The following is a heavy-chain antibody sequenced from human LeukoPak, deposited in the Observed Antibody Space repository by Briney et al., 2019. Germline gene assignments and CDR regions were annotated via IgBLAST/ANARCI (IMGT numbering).Heavy chain of an antibody. D-gene: IGHD6-13*01. CDR1: GFTFDDYA. V-gene: IGHV3-9*01. CDR2: ISWISGSI. Sequence: GGSLRLSCAASGFTFDDYAMHWVRQAPGKGLEWVSGISWISGSIGYADSVKGRFTISRDNAKNSLYLQMNSLRAEDTALYYCAKVAAADFDYWGQGTLVTVSS. CDR3: AKVAAADFDY. J-gene: IGHJ4*02.